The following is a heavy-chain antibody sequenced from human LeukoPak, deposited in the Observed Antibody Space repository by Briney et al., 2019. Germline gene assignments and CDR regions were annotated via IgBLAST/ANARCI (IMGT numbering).Heavy chain of an antibody. V-gene: IGHV4-39*01. Sequence: SGTTYYNPSLKSRVTISVDTSKNQFSLKLSSVTAADTAVYYCARRDSYSSGYYYFDYWGQGTLVTVSS. CDR2: SGTT. CDR3: ARRDSYSSGYYYFDY. D-gene: IGHD3-22*01. J-gene: IGHJ4*02.